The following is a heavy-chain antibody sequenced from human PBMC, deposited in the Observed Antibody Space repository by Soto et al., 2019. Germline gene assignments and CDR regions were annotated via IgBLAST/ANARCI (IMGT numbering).Heavy chain of an antibody. CDR2: ASPDGSST. J-gene: IGHJ5*02. V-gene: IGHV3-74*01. Sequence: TGGSLRLSCAASGFTFSNFWVHWVRQAPGKGLVWVSRASPDGSSTSYADSVKGRFTISRDNAKNMLYMEMNSLRAKDTAVYYCASHGSGDYFWFDPWGQGTLVTVSS. D-gene: IGHD4-17*01. CDR1: GFTFSNFW. CDR3: ASHGSGDYFWFDP.